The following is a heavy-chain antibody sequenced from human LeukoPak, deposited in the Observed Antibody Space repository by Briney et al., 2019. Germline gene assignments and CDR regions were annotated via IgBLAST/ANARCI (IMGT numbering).Heavy chain of an antibody. CDR1: GYTFTSYW. Sequence: GESLKISCKGSGYTFTSYWIGWVRQMPGKGLEWMGIIYPGDSDTRYSPSFQGQVTISADKSISTAYLQWSSLKASDTAMYYCAKRYGSGSYHNWFDPWGQGTLVTVSS. J-gene: IGHJ5*02. CDR2: IYPGDSDT. CDR3: AKRYGSGSYHNWFDP. V-gene: IGHV5-51*01. D-gene: IGHD3-10*01.